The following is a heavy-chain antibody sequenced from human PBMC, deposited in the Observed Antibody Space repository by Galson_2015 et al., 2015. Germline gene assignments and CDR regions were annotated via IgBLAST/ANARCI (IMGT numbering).Heavy chain of an antibody. V-gene: IGHV3-33*01. J-gene: IGHJ6*02. CDR3: ARDIDKYSSSWYGMHV. CDR2: IWYDGGDK. CDR1: GFSFSDYG. D-gene: IGHD6-13*01. Sequence: SLRLSCAASGFSFSDYGMHWVRQAPGKGLEWVAVIWYDGGDKYYGDSVKGRVTISRDSSKNTVYLEMNSLRAEDTAVYYCARDIDKYSSSWYGMHVWGPGTTVTVS.